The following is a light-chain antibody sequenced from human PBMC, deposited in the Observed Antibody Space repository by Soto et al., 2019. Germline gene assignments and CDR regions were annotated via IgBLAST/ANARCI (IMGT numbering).Light chain of an antibody. V-gene: IGKV3-20*01. CDR1: QSVSSSY. Sequence: EIVLTQSPDTLSLSPGERATLSCSASQSVSSSYLAWFQQKPGQTPRLLISGASSRATGIPDRFSGSGSGTDFTLTISRLEPEDFAVYFCQQYGSSPWTFGQGTKVDIK. CDR3: QQYGSSPWT. CDR2: GAS. J-gene: IGKJ1*01.